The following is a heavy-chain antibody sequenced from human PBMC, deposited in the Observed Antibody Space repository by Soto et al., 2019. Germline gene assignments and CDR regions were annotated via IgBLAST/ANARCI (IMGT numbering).Heavy chain of an antibody. Sequence: EVQLVESGGGLVQPGGSLRLSCAASGFTFSSYWMHWVRQAPGKGLVWVSRINSDGSSTSYADSVKGRFTISRDNAKNTLYLQMNSLRAEDTAVYYCARTEPPRFLEWLSIGAFDIWGQGTMVTVSS. D-gene: IGHD3-3*01. CDR2: INSDGSST. V-gene: IGHV3-74*01. J-gene: IGHJ3*02. CDR3: ARTEPPRFLEWLSIGAFDI. CDR1: GFTFSSYW.